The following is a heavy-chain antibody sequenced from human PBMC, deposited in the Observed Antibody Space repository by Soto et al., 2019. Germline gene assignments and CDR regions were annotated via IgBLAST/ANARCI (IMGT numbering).Heavy chain of an antibody. D-gene: IGHD6-13*01. CDR2: IWYDGSNK. CDR1: GFTFSSYG. CDR3: ARFSDFIAAAAQTDDAFDI. J-gene: IGHJ3*02. V-gene: IGHV3-33*01. Sequence: QVQLVESGGGVVQPGRSLRLSCAASGFTFSSYGMHWVRQAPGKGLEWVAVIWYDGSNKYYADSVKGRFTISRDNSKNTLYLQMNSLRAEDTAVYYCARFSDFIAAAAQTDDAFDIWGQGTMVTASS.